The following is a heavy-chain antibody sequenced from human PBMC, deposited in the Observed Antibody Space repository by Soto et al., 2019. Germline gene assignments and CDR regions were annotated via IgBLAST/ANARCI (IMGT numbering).Heavy chain of an antibody. CDR3: ARENYDFWSGYYTAFYGMDV. D-gene: IGHD3-3*01. CDR2: INAGNGNT. CDR1: GYTFTSYA. Sequence: ALVKVSCKASGYTFTSYAMHWVRQAPGQRLEWMGWINAGNGNTKYSQKFQGRVTITRDTSASTAYMELSSLRSEDTAVYYCARENYDFWSGYYTAFYGMDVWGQGTTVTVSS. J-gene: IGHJ6*02. V-gene: IGHV1-3*01.